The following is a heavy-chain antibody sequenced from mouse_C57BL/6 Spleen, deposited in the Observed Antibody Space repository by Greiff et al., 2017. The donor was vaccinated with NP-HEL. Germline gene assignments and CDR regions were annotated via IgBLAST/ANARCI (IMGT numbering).Heavy chain of an antibody. J-gene: IGHJ3*01. Sequence: EVQVVESGGGLVQPGGSMKLSCVASGFTFSNYWMNWVRQSPEKGLEWVAQIRLKSDNYATHYAESVKGRFTISRDDSKSSVYLQMNNLRAEDTGIYYCTYDYDRFAYWGQGTLVTVSA. V-gene: IGHV6-3*01. CDR1: GFTFSNYW. D-gene: IGHD2-4*01. CDR2: IRLKSDNYAT. CDR3: TYDYDRFAY.